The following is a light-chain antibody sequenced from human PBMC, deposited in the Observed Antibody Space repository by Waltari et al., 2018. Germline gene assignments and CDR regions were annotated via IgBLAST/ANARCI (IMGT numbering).Light chain of an antibody. CDR1: SSDIGDYNY. CDR2: DVN. J-gene: IGLJ3*02. Sequence: QSALTPPASVSGSPGQSITVSCTGSSSDIGDYNYVSWYQQHPGKVPKLMIYDVNKRPSGVSHRFFGSKSGNTASLTISGLQPEDEADYYCASYTSSGALMFGGGTKVTVL. V-gene: IGLV2-14*03. CDR3: ASYTSSGALM.